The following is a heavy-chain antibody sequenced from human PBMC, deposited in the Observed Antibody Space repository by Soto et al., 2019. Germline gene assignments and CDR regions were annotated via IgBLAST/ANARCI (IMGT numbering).Heavy chain of an antibody. CDR1: GYTFTSYG. CDR2: ISAYNGNT. Sequence: GASVKVSCKASGYTFTSYGISWVRQAPGQGLEWKGWISAYNGNTNYAQKLQGRVTMTTDTSTSTAYMELRSLRSDDTAVYYCAASVSLRPNDAFDIWGQGTMVTVSS. D-gene: IGHD4-17*01. CDR3: AASVSLRPNDAFDI. J-gene: IGHJ3*02. V-gene: IGHV1-18*01.